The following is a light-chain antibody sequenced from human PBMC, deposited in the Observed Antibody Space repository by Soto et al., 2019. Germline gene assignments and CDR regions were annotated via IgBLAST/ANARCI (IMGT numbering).Light chain of an antibody. CDR2: DVS. J-gene: IGLJ1*01. CDR1: SSDVGGYNA. CDR3: SSYTRSGVYV. Sequence: HSALTQPASVSGSPGQSITISCTGTSSDVGGYNAVSWYQQHPGRAPKLMIYDVSNRPSGISNRFSGSKSGSTASLTISGLQAEDDADYYCSSYTRSGVYVFGAGTKLTVL. V-gene: IGLV2-14*01.